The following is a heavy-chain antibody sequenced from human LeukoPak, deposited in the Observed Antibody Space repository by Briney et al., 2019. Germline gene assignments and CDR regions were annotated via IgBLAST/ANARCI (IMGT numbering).Heavy chain of an antibody. CDR1: GFTFSSYW. CDR2: IKQDGSEK. CDR3: ARGFDGDSLFDY. J-gene: IGHJ4*02. D-gene: IGHD4-17*01. V-gene: IGHV3-7*01. Sequence: GGSLRLSCAASGFTFSSYWMSWVRQAPGKGLEWVANIKQDGSEKYYVYSVKGRFTISRDNAKNSLYLQMNSLRAEGTAVYYCARGFDGDSLFDYWGQGTLVTVSS.